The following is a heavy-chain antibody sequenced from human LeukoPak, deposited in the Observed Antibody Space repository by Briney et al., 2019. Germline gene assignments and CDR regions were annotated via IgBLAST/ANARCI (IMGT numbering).Heavy chain of an antibody. CDR1: GFTFSTYG. J-gene: IGHJ4*02. Sequence: GGSLRLSCAASGFTFSTYGMSWVRQAPGKGLEWVSGRNGGSTGYADSVKGRFTISRDNAKNSLYLQMNSLRAEDTALYYCARDYFGSPSALDYWGQGTLVTVSS. CDR2: RNGGST. D-gene: IGHD1-26*01. CDR3: ARDYFGSPSALDY. V-gene: IGHV3-20*04.